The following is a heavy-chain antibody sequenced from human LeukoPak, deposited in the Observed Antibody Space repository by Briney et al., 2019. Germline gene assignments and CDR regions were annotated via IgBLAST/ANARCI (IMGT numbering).Heavy chain of an antibody. J-gene: IGHJ4*02. CDR2: INPSGGST. V-gene: IGHV1-46*01. D-gene: IGHD3-10*01. CDR3: ASEGVLGSFDY. CDR1: GYTFTSYY. Sequence: ASVKVSCKASGYTFTSYYMHWVRQAPGQGLEWMGIINPSGGSTSYAQKFQGRVTMTRDTSTSTAYMELSSLRSEDTAVYYCASEGVLGSFDYWGQGTLVTVSS.